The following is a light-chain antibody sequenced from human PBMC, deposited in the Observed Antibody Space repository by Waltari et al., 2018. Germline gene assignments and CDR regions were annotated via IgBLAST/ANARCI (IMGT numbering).Light chain of an antibody. V-gene: IGLV3-1*01. CDR2: QDS. J-gene: IGLJ2*01. CDR1: ELGDKF. CDR3: QAWESSTDVI. Sequence: SYDLTQPPSVSVSPGLTARFPSPGVELGDKFACWYQQKPGQSPVLVIYQDSKRLSGITERFSGSNSGNTDTLTISGTQAMDEADYYCQAWESSTDVIFGGGTKLTVL.